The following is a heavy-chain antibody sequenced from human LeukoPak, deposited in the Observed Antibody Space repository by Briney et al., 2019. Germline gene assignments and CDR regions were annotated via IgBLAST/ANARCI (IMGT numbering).Heavy chain of an antibody. V-gene: IGHV5-51*01. Sequence: GQSLPISCKGSGYSFTSYWIGWVRQMPGKGLEWMGIIYPGDSDTRYSPSFQCQVTISADKSISTAYLQWSGLKASDTAMYYRATYYGSGSPLDYWGQGTLVTVSS. CDR2: IYPGDSDT. D-gene: IGHD3-10*01. J-gene: IGHJ4*02. CDR1: GYSFTSYW. CDR3: ATYYGSGSPLDY.